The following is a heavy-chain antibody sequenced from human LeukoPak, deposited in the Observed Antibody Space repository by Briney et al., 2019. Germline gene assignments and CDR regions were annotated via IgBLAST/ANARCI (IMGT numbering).Heavy chain of an antibody. CDR1: GITFSGSG. Sequence: GGSLRLSCAASGITFSGSGMSWVRQAPGKGLEWVSVIYSGGSTHYADSVKGRFTISRDNSKNTLYLQMNSLRAEDTAVYYCAKDELEIYFDYWGQGTLVTVSS. CDR3: AKDELEIYFDY. V-gene: IGHV3-23*03. D-gene: IGHD1-1*01. J-gene: IGHJ4*02. CDR2: IYSGGST.